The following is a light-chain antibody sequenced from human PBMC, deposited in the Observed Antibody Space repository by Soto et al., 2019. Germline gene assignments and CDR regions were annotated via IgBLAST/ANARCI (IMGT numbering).Light chain of an antibody. CDR1: QNISDY. CDR2: RAS. V-gene: IGKV1-27*01. Sequence: DIQMTQSPSSLSASVGDRVTITCRASQNISDYLAWYQQNPGKVPKILIYRASTLHSGVPSRFSGTGSGTDFTLTISSLQPEDVPTYFCQKFNTAPLTFGQGTRLEIK. CDR3: QKFNTAPLT. J-gene: IGKJ5*01.